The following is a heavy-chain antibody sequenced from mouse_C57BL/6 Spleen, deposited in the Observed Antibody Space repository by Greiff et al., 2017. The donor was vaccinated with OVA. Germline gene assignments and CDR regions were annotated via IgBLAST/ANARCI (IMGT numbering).Heavy chain of an antibody. CDR3: ARWGGSGEAMDY. CDR1: GYAFSSSW. D-gene: IGHD1-1*01. V-gene: IGHV1-82*01. CDR2: IYPGDGDT. J-gene: IGHJ4*01. Sequence: QVQLQQSGPELVKPGASVKISCKASGYAFSSSWMNWVKQRPGKGLEWIGRIYPGDGDTNYNGKFTGKATLTADKSSSTAYMQLSSLTSEDSAVYVCARWGGSGEAMDYWGQGTSVTVSS.